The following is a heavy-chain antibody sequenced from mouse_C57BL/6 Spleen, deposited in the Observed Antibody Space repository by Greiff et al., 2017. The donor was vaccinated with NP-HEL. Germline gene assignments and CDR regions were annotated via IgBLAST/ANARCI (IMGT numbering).Heavy chain of an antibody. Sequence: VKLQQPGAELVKPGASVKLSCKASGYTFTSYWMHWVKQRPGQGLEWIGMIHPNSGSTNYNEKFKSKATLTVDKSSSTAYMQLSSLTSEDSAVYYCARPYYYGSSLWYFDVWGTGTTVTVST. CDR1: GYTFTSYW. V-gene: IGHV1-64*01. CDR2: IHPNSGST. J-gene: IGHJ1*03. D-gene: IGHD1-1*01. CDR3: ARPYYYGSSLWYFDV.